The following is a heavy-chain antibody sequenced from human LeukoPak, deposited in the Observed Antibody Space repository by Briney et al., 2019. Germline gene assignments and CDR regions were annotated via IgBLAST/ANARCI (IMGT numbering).Heavy chain of an antibody. CDR3: ARRRGGLGSYSDAFDI. CDR2: HHTDGGT. CDR1: GFTFSSYD. V-gene: IGHV3-13*04. D-gene: IGHD3-10*01. J-gene: IGHJ3*02. Sequence: GGSLRLSCAASGFTFSSYDMHWVRQTTGEGLEWVSGHHTDGGTYYPRSAKGRFTISRDNAKNSLYLQMNSLRAGDTALYYCARRRGGLGSYSDAFDIWGQGTMVTVSS.